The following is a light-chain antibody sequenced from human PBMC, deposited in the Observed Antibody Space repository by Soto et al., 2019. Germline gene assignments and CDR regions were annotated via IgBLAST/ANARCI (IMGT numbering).Light chain of an antibody. J-gene: IGKJ2*01. V-gene: IGKV4-1*01. CDR1: QSVFYSSDSRNN. CDR2: WAS. Sequence: EIVMTQSPATLSVSPGERATLSCRASQSVFYSSDSRNNLTWYQQKPGQPPKLLISWASTRESGVPDRFSGSGSGTDFTLTISSLQAEDVAIYYCQQHYSTPHTFGQGTKLEI. CDR3: QQHYSTPHT.